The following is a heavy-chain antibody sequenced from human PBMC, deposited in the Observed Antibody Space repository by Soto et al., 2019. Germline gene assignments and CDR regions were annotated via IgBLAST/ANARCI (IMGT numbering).Heavy chain of an antibody. CDR2: INPNSGGT. Sequence: ASVKVSCKASGYTFTGYYMHWVRQAPGQGLEWMGWINPNSGGTNYAQKFQGRVTMTRDTSISTAYMELSRLRSDDTAVYYCARDCSSPSCYIFGMDVWGQGTTVTVSS. D-gene: IGHD2-2*02. V-gene: IGHV1-2*02. J-gene: IGHJ6*02. CDR3: ARDCSSPSCYIFGMDV. CDR1: GYTFTGYY.